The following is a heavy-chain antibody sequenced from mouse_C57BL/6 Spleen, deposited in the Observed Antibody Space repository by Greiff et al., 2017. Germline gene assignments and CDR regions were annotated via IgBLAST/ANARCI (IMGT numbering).Heavy chain of an antibody. D-gene: IGHD1-1*01. V-gene: IGHV1-18*01. CDR2: INPNNGGT. CDR1: GYTFTDYN. J-gene: IGHJ1*03. Sequence: VQLQQSGPELVKPGASVKIPCKASGYTFTDYNMDWVKQSHGKSLEWIGDINPNNGGTIYNQKFKGKATLTVDKSSSTAYMELRSLTSEDTAVYYCARPLLLRWYFDVWGTGTTVTVSS. CDR3: ARPLLLRWYFDV.